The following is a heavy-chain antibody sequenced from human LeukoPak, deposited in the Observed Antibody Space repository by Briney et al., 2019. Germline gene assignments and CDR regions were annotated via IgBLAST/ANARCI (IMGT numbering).Heavy chain of an antibody. CDR2: ISYDGSNK. CDR3: ARSIAAGSFDY. D-gene: IGHD6-13*01. V-gene: IGHV3-30*03. CDR1: GFTFSSYG. J-gene: IGHJ4*02. Sequence: AGGSLRLSCAASGFTFSSYGMHWVCQAPGKGLEWVAVISYDGSNKYYADSVKGRFTISRDNSKNTLYLQMNSLRAEDTAVYYCARSIAAGSFDYWGQGTLVTVSS.